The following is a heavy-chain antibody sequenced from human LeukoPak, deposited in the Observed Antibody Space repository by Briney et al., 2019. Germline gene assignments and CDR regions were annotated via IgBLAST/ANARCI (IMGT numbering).Heavy chain of an antibody. CDR2: MYYTGTI. J-gene: IGHJ4*02. V-gene: IGHV4-59*12. CDR3: ARPIRN. CDR1: GGSISSYY. Sequence: PSETLSLTCTVSGGSISSYYWSWIRQPPGKGLEWIGTMYYTGTIYYNPSLKSRVTISVDTSKNQFSLSLSSVTAADTAVYYCARPIRNWGQGTLVIVSS.